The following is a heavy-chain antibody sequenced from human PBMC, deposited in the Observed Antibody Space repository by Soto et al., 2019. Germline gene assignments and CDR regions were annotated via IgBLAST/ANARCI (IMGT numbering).Heavy chain of an antibody. J-gene: IGHJ3*02. D-gene: IGHD3-22*01. CDR1: GFTSSSYE. CDR3: ARAQYYYDSSGYYRRHDAFDI. CDR2: ISSSGSTI. Sequence: HPGGSLRLSCAASGFTSSSYEMNWVRQAPGKGLEWVSYISSSGSTIYYADSVKGRFTISRDNAKNSLYLQMNSLRAEDTAVYYCARAQYYYDSSGYYRRHDAFDIWGQGTMVTVSS. V-gene: IGHV3-48*03.